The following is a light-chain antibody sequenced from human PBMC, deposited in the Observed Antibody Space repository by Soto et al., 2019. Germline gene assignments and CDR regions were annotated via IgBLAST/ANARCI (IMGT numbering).Light chain of an antibody. CDR3: AAWDDSLNGRYV. J-gene: IGLJ1*01. Sequence: QSVLTQPPSASGTPGQRVIISCSGSSSHIGSNTVNWYQQLPGTAPKLLIYSSNQRPSGVPDRFSGSKSGTSASLAISGLQSEDEADYYCAAWDDSLNGRYVFGTGTKVTVL. CDR2: SSN. V-gene: IGLV1-44*01. CDR1: SSHIGSNT.